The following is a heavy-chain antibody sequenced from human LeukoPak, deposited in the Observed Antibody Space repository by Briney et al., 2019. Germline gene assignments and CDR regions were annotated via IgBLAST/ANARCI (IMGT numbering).Heavy chain of an antibody. Sequence: SETLSLTCAVYGGSFSGYYWSWIRQPPGKGLEWIGEINHSGSTNYNPSLKSRVTISVDTSKNQFSLKLNSVTAADTAVYYCARVTEQQLDYWGQGTLVTVSS. CDR3: ARVTEQQLDY. CDR1: GGSFSGYY. V-gene: IGHV4-34*01. D-gene: IGHD6-13*01. CDR2: INHSGST. J-gene: IGHJ4*02.